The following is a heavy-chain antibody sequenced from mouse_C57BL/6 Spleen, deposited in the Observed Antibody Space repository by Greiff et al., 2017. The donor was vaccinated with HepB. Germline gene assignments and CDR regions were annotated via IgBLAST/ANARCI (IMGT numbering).Heavy chain of an antibody. CDR3: ARRGWTYYFDY. J-gene: IGHJ2*01. D-gene: IGHD2-3*01. Sequence: VQLQQSGAELVKPGASVKISCKASGYAFSSYWMNWVKQRPGKGLEWIGQIYPGDGDTNYNGKFKGKATLTADKSSSTAYMQLSSLTSEDSAVYLCARRGWTYYFDYWGQGTTLTVSS. CDR1: GYAFSSYW. V-gene: IGHV1-80*01. CDR2: IYPGDGDT.